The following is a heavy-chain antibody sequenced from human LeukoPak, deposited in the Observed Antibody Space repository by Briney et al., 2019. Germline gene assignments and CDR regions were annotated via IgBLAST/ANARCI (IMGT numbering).Heavy chain of an antibody. J-gene: IGHJ4*02. D-gene: IGHD3-3*02. V-gene: IGHV3-53*01. CDR2: IYADGTT. Sequence: GGSLRLSCAASGFTVRYNSMTWVRQAPGKGLEWVSTIYADGTTYYADSMKGRFTTSRDNSKNTLDLQMNSLRAEDTAVYYCARAQLASGTDYWGQGTLVTVSS. CDR3: ARAQLASGTDY. CDR1: GFTVRYNS.